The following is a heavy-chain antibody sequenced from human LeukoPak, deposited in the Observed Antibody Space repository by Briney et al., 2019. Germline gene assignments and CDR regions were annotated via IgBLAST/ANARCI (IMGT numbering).Heavy chain of an antibody. Sequence: GGSLRLSCAASGFTSSAHYMDWVRQAPGKGLEWVGRIREKVNSYTTVYAASVKGRFTISRDDSTNSVFLQMNSLETEDTAVYYCAKAFCSEKQCTLDYWGQGTLVTVSS. CDR1: GFTSSAHY. J-gene: IGHJ4*02. CDR3: AKAFCSEKQCTLDY. V-gene: IGHV3-72*01. D-gene: IGHD3-3*01. CDR2: IREKVNSYTT.